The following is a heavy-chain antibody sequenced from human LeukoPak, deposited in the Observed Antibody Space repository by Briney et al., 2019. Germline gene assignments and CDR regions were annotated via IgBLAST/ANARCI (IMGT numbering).Heavy chain of an antibody. CDR2: INPNSGDT. CDR3: AHKRGGVSYYFRGTYDAFDV. CDR1: GYTFTGYY. Sequence: ASVKVSCKASGYTFTGYYIHWVRQAPGQGLEWMGWINPNSGDTNYAQNFQGRVTMTRDTSITTAYMDLRRLRSDDTAVYYCAHKRGGVSYYFRGTYDAFDVWGQGMMVTVSS. D-gene: IGHD1-26*01. V-gene: IGHV1-2*02. J-gene: IGHJ3*01.